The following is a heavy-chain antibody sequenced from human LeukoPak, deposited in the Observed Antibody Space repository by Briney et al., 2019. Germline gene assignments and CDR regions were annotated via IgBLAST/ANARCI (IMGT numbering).Heavy chain of an antibody. D-gene: IGHD2-15*01. CDR2: IIPILGIA. V-gene: IGHV1-69*04. J-gene: IGHJ5*02. CDR3: ARDRPPRYCSGGSCYLNWFDP. Sequence: EASVKVSCKASGGTFSSYTISWVRQAPGQGLEWMGRIIPILGIANYAQKFQGRVTITADKSTSTAYMELSSLRSEDTAVYYCARDRPPRYCSGGSCYLNWFDPWGQGTLVTVSS. CDR1: GGTFSSYT.